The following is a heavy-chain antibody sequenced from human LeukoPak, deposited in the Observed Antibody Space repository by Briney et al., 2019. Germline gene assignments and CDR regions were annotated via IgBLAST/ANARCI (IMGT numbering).Heavy chain of an antibody. CDR1: GGSISSYY. D-gene: IGHD6-6*01. CDR2: IYYSGST. CDR3: ARSSIAARPSDAFDI. J-gene: IGHJ3*02. Sequence: PSETLSLTCTVSGGSISSYYWSWIRQPPGKGLEWIGFIYYSGSTNYNPSLKSRVTISVDTSKNQFSLKLSSVTAADTAVYFCARSSIAARPSDAFDIWGQGTMVTVSS. V-gene: IGHV4-59*01.